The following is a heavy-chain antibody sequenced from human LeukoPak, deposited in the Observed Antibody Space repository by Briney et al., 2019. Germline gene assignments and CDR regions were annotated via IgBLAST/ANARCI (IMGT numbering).Heavy chain of an antibody. CDR2: IVYDGSEK. J-gene: IGHJ4*02. Sequence: GGSLRLSCAASGVTFSRHPMHWVRQAPGKGLEWVAVIVYDGSEKYYKESVKGRFTISRDNSKNTLYLQMDSLRPEDTAVYYCAKDPRTGAVSGIFYFDYWGQGTLLTVSS. CDR1: GVTFSRHP. V-gene: IGHV3-30*04. D-gene: IGHD6-19*01. CDR3: AKDPRTGAVSGIFYFDY.